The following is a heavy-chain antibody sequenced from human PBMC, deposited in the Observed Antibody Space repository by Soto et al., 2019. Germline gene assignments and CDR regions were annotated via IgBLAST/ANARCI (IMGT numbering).Heavy chain of an antibody. J-gene: IGHJ6*02. D-gene: IGHD3-16*01. V-gene: IGHV1-3*01. CDR2: INAGNGNT. CDR3: ASGGRSGWYYYGMDV. CDR1: GYTFTSYA. Sequence: ASVKVSCKASGYTFTSYAMHWVRQAPGQRLEWMGWINAGNGNTKYSQKFQGRVTITRDTSASTAYMELSSLRSEDTAVYYCASGGRSGWYYYGMDVWGQGTTVTAP.